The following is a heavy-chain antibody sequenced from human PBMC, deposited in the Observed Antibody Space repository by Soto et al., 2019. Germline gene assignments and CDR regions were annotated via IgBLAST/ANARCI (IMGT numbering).Heavy chain of an antibody. D-gene: IGHD4-4*01. CDR3: ARHENSNYGYYYYYYMDV. CDR1: GGSISSSSYY. Sequence: PSETLSLTCTVSGGSISSSSYYWGWIRQPPGKGLEWIGSIYYSGSTYYNPSLKSRVTISVDTSKNQFSLKLSSVTAADTAVYYCARHENSNYGYYYYYYMDVWGKGTTVTVSS. V-gene: IGHV4-39*01. CDR2: IYYSGST. J-gene: IGHJ6*03.